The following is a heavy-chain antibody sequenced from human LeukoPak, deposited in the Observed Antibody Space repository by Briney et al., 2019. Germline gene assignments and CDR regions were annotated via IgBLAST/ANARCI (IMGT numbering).Heavy chain of an antibody. Sequence: PGGSLRLSCAASGFTFSSYWMSWVRQAPGKGLEWVANIKQDGSEKYYVDSVKGRFTISRDNAKNSLYLQMNSLRAEDTAVYYCARDMLFYSSSWADFYYYYYMDVWGKGTTVTVTS. CDR1: GFTFSSYW. V-gene: IGHV3-7*01. CDR3: ARDMLFYSSSWADFYYYYYMDV. CDR2: IKQDGSEK. J-gene: IGHJ6*03. D-gene: IGHD6-13*01.